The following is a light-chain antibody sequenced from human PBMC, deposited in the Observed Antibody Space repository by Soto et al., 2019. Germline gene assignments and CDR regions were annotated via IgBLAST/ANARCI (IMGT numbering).Light chain of an antibody. J-gene: IGKJ1*01. CDR2: GAS. Sequence: TVMTQSPATLSVSPGERVTLSCRASQSVSSNLAWYQHKLGQAPRLLIYGASNRATGIPARFSGSGSGTEFALTISSLQSEDFAIYYCQQYNNWPLWTFGQATKVDIK. CDR1: QSVSSN. CDR3: QQYNNWPLWT. V-gene: IGKV3-15*01.